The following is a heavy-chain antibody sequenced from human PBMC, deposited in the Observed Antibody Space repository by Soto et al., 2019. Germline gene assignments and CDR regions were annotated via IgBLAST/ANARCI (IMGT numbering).Heavy chain of an antibody. Sequence: GGSLRLSCAASGFTFSDYYMSWIRQAPGKGLEWVSYISSSGSTIYYADSVKGRFTISRDNAKNSLYLQMNSLRAEDTAVYYCARDPQQYDFWSGYQPGLPDYWGQGTLVTVSS. J-gene: IGHJ4*02. CDR2: ISSSGSTI. CDR3: ARDPQQYDFWSGYQPGLPDY. CDR1: GFTFSDYY. V-gene: IGHV3-11*01. D-gene: IGHD3-3*01.